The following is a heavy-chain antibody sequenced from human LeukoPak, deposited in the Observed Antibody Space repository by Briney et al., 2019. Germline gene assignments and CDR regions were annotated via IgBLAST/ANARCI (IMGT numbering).Heavy chain of an antibody. J-gene: IGHJ4*02. D-gene: IGHD3-10*01. CDR2: IYYSGST. V-gene: IGHV4-39*07. Sequence: PSETLSLTCTVSGGSISTTNYYWGWIRQPPGKDLECIGTIYYSGSTNYNPSLKSRVTISVDTSKNQFSLKLSSVTAADTAVYYCARELDYYGSGSPTKGYYFDYWGQGTLVTVSS. CDR1: GGSISTTNYY. CDR3: ARELDYYGSGSPTKGYYFDY.